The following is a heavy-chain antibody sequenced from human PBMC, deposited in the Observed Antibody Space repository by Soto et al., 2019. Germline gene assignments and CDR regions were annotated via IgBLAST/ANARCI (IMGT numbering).Heavy chain of an antibody. CDR1: GGPISSSSYY. V-gene: IGHV4-39*01. Sequence: LSLTCTVSGGPISSSSYYWGWIRQPPGKGLEWIGSIYYGGSTYYNPSLKSRVTISVDTSKNQFSLKLSSVTAADTAVYYCASESLSTNWFDPWGQGTLVTVSS. CDR2: IYYGGST. CDR3: ASESLSTNWFDP. J-gene: IGHJ5*02. D-gene: IGHD3-3*02.